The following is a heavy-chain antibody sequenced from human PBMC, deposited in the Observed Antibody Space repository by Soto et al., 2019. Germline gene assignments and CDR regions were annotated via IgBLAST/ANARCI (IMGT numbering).Heavy chain of an antibody. CDR1: GCSVSSGSYY. J-gene: IGHJ4*02. CDR2: IYYSGST. V-gene: IGHV4-61*01. CDR3: AREGLSSSPHFDY. Sequence: SETLSLTCTVSGCSVSSGSYYWSWIRQPPGKGLEWIGYIYYSGSTNYNPSLKSRVTISVDTSKNQFSLKLSSVTAADTAVYYCAREGLSSSPHFDYWGQGTLVTVSS. D-gene: IGHD6-6*01.